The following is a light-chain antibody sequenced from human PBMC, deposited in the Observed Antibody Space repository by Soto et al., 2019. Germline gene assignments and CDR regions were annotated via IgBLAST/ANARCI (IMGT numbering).Light chain of an antibody. Sequence: AIPMTQSPSSLSASVGDRVTITCRASQGIGNDLGWFQQKPGKAPKLLISAVSNLQTGVPSRFSGSGSGTDFTLTISSMQPEDFGTYYCQQDSDYPFTFGPGTKVDIK. V-gene: IGKV1-6*01. CDR3: QQDSDYPFT. CDR1: QGIGND. J-gene: IGKJ3*01. CDR2: AVS.